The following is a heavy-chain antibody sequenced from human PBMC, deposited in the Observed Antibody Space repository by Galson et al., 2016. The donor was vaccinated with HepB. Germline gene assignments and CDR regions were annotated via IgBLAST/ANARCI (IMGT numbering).Heavy chain of an antibody. D-gene: IGHD3-9*01. CDR1: GFTFSSYA. CDR3: AKNDILAGYSAFYY. CDR2: ISYDGSHK. J-gene: IGHJ4*02. Sequence: SLRLSCAASGFTFSSYAMHWVRQAPGKGLEWVAVISYDGSHKYYAASVKGRFTISRDNSKNTLSLQMNSLRSEDKAVYYCAKNDILAGYSAFYYCGQGTLVTVSS. V-gene: IGHV3-30*18.